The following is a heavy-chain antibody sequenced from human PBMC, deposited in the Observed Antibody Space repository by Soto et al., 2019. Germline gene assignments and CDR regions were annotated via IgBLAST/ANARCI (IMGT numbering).Heavy chain of an antibody. CDR3: AVGGNYLSMDV. D-gene: IGHD4-4*01. J-gene: IGHJ6*02. CDR2: INPYGGGT. Sequence: QVQLVQSGAEVKKPGASVKVSCKASGYTFTSYYMHWVRLAPGQGLEWMGIINPYGGGTSYAQQFQGRVIMTRDTSTSTVYMEMSSLRSEDTVVYYCAVGGNYLSMDVWGQGTKVTVSS. CDR1: GYTFTSYY. V-gene: IGHV1-46*01.